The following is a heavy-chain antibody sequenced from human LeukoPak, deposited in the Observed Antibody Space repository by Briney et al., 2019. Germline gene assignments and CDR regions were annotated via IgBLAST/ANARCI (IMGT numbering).Heavy chain of an antibody. CDR2: INHSGST. D-gene: IGHD5-12*01. J-gene: IGHJ4*02. CDR3: VGWLRFVDY. V-gene: IGHV4-34*01. Sequence: SETLSLTCAVYGGSFSGYYWSWIRQPPGKGLEWIGEINHSGSTNYNPSLKSRVTISVDTSKNQFSLKLSSVTAADTAVYYCVGWLRFVDYWGQGTLVTVSS. CDR1: GGSFSGYY.